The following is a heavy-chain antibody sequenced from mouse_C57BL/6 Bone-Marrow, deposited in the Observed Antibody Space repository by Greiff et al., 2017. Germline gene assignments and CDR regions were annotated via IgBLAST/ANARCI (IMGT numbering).Heavy chain of an antibody. V-gene: IGHV1-81*01. J-gene: IGHJ2*01. D-gene: IGHD1-1*01. CDR1: GYTFTSYG. Sequence: QVQLKQSGAELARPGASVKLSCKASGYTFTSYGISWVKQRTGQGLEWIGEIYPRSGNTYYNEKFKGKATLTADKSSSTVYMELRRLTSEDSAVYFCARGGYYGSSFDYWGQGTTLTVSS. CDR2: IYPRSGNT. CDR3: ARGGYYGSSFDY.